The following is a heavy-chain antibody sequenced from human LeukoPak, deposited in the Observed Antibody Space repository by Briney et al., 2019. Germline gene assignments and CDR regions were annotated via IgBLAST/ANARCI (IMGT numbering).Heavy chain of an antibody. V-gene: IGHV1-2*02. D-gene: IGHD3-22*01. CDR1: GYTFTGYY. CDR3: ARVDDRGHYYDSSGPRKLFDY. CDR2: INPDSGGT. J-gene: IGHJ4*02. Sequence: GASVKVSCKASGYTFTGYYMHCVRQAPGQGLEWVGWINPDSGGTNYARKFQGRVTMTRGTSIRAAYMELRRLRSDDTAVYYCARVDDRGHYYDSSGPRKLFDYWGQGTLVTVSS.